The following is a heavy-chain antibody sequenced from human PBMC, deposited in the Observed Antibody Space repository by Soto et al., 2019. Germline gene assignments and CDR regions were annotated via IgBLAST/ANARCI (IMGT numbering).Heavy chain of an antibody. CDR1: GGSISSGSSY. Sequence: SETLSLTCTVSGGSISSGSSYWGWIRQPPGKGLEWIGSIYYLGNTYYNPSLESRVSISVDTSKNQFSLKLSSVTAADTAVYYCARNRRRTNSGVSPWDWFDPWGQGTLVTVSS. J-gene: IGHJ5*02. CDR2: IYYLGNT. CDR3: ARNRRRTNSGVSPWDWFDP. D-gene: IGHD2-8*01. V-gene: IGHV4-39*07.